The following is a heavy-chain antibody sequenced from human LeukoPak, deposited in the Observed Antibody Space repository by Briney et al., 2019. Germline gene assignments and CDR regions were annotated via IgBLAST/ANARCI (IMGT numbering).Heavy chain of an antibody. V-gene: IGHV1-3*01. CDR3: ARDPLYYYFDY. D-gene: IGHD3-10*01. J-gene: IGHJ4*02. CDR1: GYTFTSYA. Sequence: ASVKVSCKASGYTFTSYAMHWVRQAPGQRLEWMGWINAGNGNTKYSQKFQGRVTITRDTSASTAYMEPSSLRSEDTAVYYCARDPLYYYFDYWGQGTLVTVSS. CDR2: INAGNGNT.